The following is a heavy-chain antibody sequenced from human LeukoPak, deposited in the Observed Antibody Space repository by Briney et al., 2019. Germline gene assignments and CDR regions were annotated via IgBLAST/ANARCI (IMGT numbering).Heavy chain of an antibody. CDR1: VGSFSSYS. V-gene: IGHV1-69*04. D-gene: IGHD5-24*01. J-gene: IGHJ4*02. CDR3: ARGREILYYFAY. Sequence: AAVKVSCKACVGSFSSYSIIGVGQAPRQGREGMGRMIPILGIANYAQPLQGKVTLNEDQSTSTAYMELSSLRSEDTAVYYCARGREILYYFAYWGQGTLVTVSS. CDR2: MIPILGIA.